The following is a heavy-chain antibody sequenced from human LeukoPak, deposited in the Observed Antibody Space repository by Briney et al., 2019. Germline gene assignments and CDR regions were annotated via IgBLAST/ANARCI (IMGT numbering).Heavy chain of an antibody. CDR2: IYYSGST. Sequence: SETLSLTCTVSGGSISSSSYYWGWIRQPPGKGLEWIGSIYYSGSTCYNPSLKSRVTISVDTSKNQFSLKLSSVTAADTAVYYCARAYYYDSSGYYVGFDYWGQGTLVTVSS. J-gene: IGHJ4*02. V-gene: IGHV4-39*07. CDR3: ARAYYYDSSGYYVGFDY. CDR1: GGSISSSSYY. D-gene: IGHD3-22*01.